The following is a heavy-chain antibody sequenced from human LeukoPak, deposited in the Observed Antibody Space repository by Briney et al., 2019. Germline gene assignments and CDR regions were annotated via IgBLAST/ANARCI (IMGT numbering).Heavy chain of an antibody. CDR1: GFTFSSYG. D-gene: IGHD3-10*01. J-gene: IGHJ4*02. CDR2: ISYDGSNK. CDR3: AKDIGTYYGSGTDY. V-gene: IGHV3-30*18. Sequence: GRSLRLSCAASGFTFSSYGMHWVRQAPGKGLGWVAVISYDGSNKYYADSVKGRFTISRDNSKNTLYLQMNSLRAEDTAFYYCAKDIGTYYGSGTDYWGQGTLVTVSS.